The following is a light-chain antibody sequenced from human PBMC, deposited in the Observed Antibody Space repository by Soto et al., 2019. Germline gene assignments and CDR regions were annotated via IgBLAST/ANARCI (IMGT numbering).Light chain of an antibody. Sequence: EIVLTQSPGTLSLSPGEIATLSGMASQTVGSSFLAWFQHKPGQAPRLLIYGASTRATGIPDRFSGSGSGTDFTLTISRLETEDFAVYYCHQYGSSQTFGQGTKVDI. J-gene: IGKJ1*01. CDR3: HQYGSSQT. CDR2: GAS. CDR1: QTVGSSF. V-gene: IGKV3-20*01.